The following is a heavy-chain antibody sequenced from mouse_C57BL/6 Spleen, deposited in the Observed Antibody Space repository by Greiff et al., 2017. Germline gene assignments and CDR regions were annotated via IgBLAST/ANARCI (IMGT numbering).Heavy chain of an antibody. D-gene: IGHD1-3*01. J-gene: IGHJ3*01. CDR3: ARRTKTWFAY. CDR1: GYTFTSYW. CDR2: IDPSDSYT. V-gene: IGHV1-50*01. Sequence: QVQLQQPGAELVKPGASVKLSCKASGYTFTSYWMQWVKQRPGQGLEWIGEIDPSDSYTNYNQKFKGKATVTVDTSSSSAYMQLSSLTSEDSAVYYCARRTKTWFAYWGQGTLVTVSA.